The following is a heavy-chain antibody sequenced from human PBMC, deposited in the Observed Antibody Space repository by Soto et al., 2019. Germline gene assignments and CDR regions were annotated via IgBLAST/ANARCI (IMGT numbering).Heavy chain of an antibody. CDR2: VYYSGST. V-gene: IGHV4-39*01. J-gene: IGHJ5*02. CDR3: ARRRTMARLDP. Sequence: QLQLQESGPGLVKPSETLSLICTVSGGSISSTSYYWDWIRQPPGKGLEWIGSVYYSGSTFYNPSLKSPVTISIGTSKNQFSLKVRSVTAADTAVYYCARRRTMARLDPWGQGTRVTVSS. D-gene: IGHD3-10*01. CDR1: GGSISSTSYY.